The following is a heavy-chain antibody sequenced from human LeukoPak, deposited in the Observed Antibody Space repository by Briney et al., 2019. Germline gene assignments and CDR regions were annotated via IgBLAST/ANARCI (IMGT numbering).Heavy chain of an antibody. V-gene: IGHV2-70*11. CDR2: IDWDDDK. CDR3: ARIVAAAGSYYFDY. D-gene: IGHD6-13*01. CDR1: GFSLSTSGMC. Sequence: SGPALVXPTQTLTLTCTFSGFSLSTSGMCVSWIRQPPGKALEWLARIDWDDDKYYSTSLKTRLTISKDTSKNQVVLTMTNMDPVDTATYYCARIVAAAGSYYFDYWGQGTLVTVSS. J-gene: IGHJ4*02.